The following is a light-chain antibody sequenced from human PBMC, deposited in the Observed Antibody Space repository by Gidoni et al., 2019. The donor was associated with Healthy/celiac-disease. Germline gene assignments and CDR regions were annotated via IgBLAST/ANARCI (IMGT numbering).Light chain of an antibody. CDR3: SSYTSSSTLDDAVV. Sequence: QSALTQPASVSGSPGQSITISCTGTSSDVGGYNYVSWYQQHPGKAPKLMIYEVSNRPSGVSNRFSGSKSGNTASLTISGLQAEDEADYYCSSYTSSSTLDDAVVFGGGTKLTVL. CDR2: EVS. J-gene: IGLJ2*01. CDR1: SSDVGGYNY. V-gene: IGLV2-14*01.